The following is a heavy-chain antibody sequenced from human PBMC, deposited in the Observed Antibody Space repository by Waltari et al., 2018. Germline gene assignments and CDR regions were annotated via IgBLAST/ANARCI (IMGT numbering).Heavy chain of an antibody. CDR3: AXGDSSSWYVALX. CDR1: GFPFSSYG. Sequence: QVXLVESGXGVVQPGRSXRLSCAASGFPFSSYGMHGVRPAPGXGLEWXAIISXDGSNXDYADSVKGRXTISRDNSKNPLYLQMNXLRAEDTAXYXCAXGDSSSWYVALXWGQGTLVTVSS. J-gene: IGHJ4*02. D-gene: IGHD6-13*01. V-gene: IGHV3-30*03. CDR2: ISXDGSNX.